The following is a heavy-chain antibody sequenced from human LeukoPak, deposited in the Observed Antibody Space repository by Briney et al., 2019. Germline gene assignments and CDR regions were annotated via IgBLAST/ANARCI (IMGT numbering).Heavy chain of an antibody. CDR2: IYYSGST. D-gene: IGHD2-2*02. J-gene: IGHJ5*02. CDR3: ARDSWGRPLYSHWFDP. V-gene: IGHV4-39*07. CDR1: GGSISSSSYY. Sequence: SETLSLTCTVSGGSISSSSYYWGWIRQPPGKGLEWIGSIYYSGSTYYNPSLKSRVTISVDTSKNQFSLKLSSVTAADTAVYYCARDSWGRPLYSHWFDPWGQGTLVTVSS.